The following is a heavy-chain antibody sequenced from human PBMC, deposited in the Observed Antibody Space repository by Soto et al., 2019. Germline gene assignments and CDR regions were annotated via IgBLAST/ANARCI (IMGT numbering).Heavy chain of an antibody. CDR2: ITDSGGDT. J-gene: IGHJ4*02. Sequence: PGGSLRLSCVASGFIFDIYAMSWVRQAPGKGLEWFSAITDSGGDTFHADSVKGRFTISRDNAKNTLYLQMNSLRAEDTAVYYCARATWLVLTDYWGQGTLVTVSS. D-gene: IGHD6-19*01. V-gene: IGHV3-23*01. CDR1: GFIFDIYA. CDR3: ARATWLVLTDY.